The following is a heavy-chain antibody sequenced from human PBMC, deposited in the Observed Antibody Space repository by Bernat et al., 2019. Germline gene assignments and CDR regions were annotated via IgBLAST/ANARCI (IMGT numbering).Heavy chain of an antibody. V-gene: IGHV3-30*03. CDR3: TTEYYSNYALLWYYYMDV. Sequence: QVLLVESGGGVIQPGRSLRLSCAASGFTFNRHGMHWVRQAPGKGLEWVTFISYDGNTIYYADSVRGRFTVSRDISRNTLYLQMNSLKTEDTAVYYCTTEYYSNYALLWYYYMDVWGKGTTVTVSS. J-gene: IGHJ6*03. D-gene: IGHD4-11*01. CDR2: ISYDGNTI. CDR1: GFTFNRHG.